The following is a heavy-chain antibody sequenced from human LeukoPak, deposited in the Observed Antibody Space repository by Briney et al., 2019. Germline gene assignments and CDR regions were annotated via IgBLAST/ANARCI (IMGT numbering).Heavy chain of an antibody. D-gene: IGHD3-22*01. CDR1: GGSFSGYY. Sequence: SETLSLTCAVYGGSFSGYYWSWIRQPPGKGLEWIGEINHSGSTNYNPSLKSRVTISVDTSKNQFSLKLSSVTAADTAVYYCARGREDYDDSSATIYYFDYWGQGTLVTVSS. V-gene: IGHV4-34*01. CDR3: ARGREDYDDSSATIYYFDY. CDR2: INHSGST. J-gene: IGHJ4*02.